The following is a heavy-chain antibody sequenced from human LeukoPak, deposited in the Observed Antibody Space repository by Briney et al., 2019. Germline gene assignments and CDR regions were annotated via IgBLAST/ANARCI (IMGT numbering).Heavy chain of an antibody. CDR2: ISAYNGNT. CDR1: GYTFSTYG. CDR3: ARVPFLTGSGSPDY. J-gene: IGHJ4*02. D-gene: IGHD3-10*01. V-gene: IGHV1-18*01. Sequence: GASVKVSCKASGYTFSTYGISWVRQAPGQGLEWMGWISAYNGNTNYAQKLQGRVTMTTDTSTSTAYMELRSLRSDDTAVYYCARVPFLTGSGSPDYWGQGTLVTVSS.